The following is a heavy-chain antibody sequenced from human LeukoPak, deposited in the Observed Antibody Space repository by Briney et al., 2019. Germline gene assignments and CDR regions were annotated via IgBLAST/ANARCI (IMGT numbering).Heavy chain of an antibody. V-gene: IGHV1-8*01. CDR2: MNPNRGNT. CDR1: GYTFTSYD. J-gene: IGHJ4*02. Sequence: ASVKVSCKASGYTFTSYDINWVRQATGQGLEWMGWMNPNRGNTGYAQKFQGRVTMTRNTSISTAYMELSRLRSDDTAVYYCARDRYYDSSGYYYMEYYYDYWGQGTLVTVSS. CDR3: ARDRYYDSSGYYYMEYYYDY. D-gene: IGHD3-22*01.